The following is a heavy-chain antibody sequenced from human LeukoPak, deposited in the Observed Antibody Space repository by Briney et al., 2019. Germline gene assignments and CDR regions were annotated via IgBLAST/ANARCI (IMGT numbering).Heavy chain of an antibody. J-gene: IGHJ5*02. V-gene: IGHV3-30-3*01. D-gene: IGHD6-13*01. Sequence: PGGSLRLSCAASGFIFSNYEMHWVRRAPGKGLEWVAVISYDGSNKYYADSVKGRFTISRDNSKNTLFLQMNSLRAEDTAVYYCARDLDSSSWYILCFDPWGQGTLVTVSS. CDR2: ISYDGSNK. CDR3: ARDLDSSSWYILCFDP. CDR1: GFIFSNYE.